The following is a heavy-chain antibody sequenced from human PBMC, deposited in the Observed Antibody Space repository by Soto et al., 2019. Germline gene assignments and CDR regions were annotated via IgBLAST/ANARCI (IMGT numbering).Heavy chain of an antibody. V-gene: IGHV4-34*01. D-gene: IGHD3-10*01. CDR2: INHSGST. CDR3: ARGRGDGYNQHWYFDL. CDR1: GGSFSGYY. Sequence: QVHLQQWGAGLLKPSETLSLTCAVYGGSFSGYYWSWIRQPPGKGLEWIGEINHSGSTNYNPSLKSRVAISVGTSNNQFSLTLSSVTAADTAVYYWARGRGDGYNQHWYFDLWGRGTLVTVSS. J-gene: IGHJ2*01.